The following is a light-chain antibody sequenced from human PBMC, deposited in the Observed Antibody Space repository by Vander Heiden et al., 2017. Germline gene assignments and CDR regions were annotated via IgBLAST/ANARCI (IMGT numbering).Light chain of an antibody. CDR2: QDS. J-gene: IGLJ2*01. CDR1: KLGDKY. CDR3: QAWDSSTVV. V-gene: IGLV3-1*01. Sequence: YPGQTASITCAGDKLGDKYACWYQQKPGQSPVLVIYQDSKRPSGIPERFSGSNSGNTATLTISGTQAMDEADYYCQAWDSSTVVFGGGTKLTVL.